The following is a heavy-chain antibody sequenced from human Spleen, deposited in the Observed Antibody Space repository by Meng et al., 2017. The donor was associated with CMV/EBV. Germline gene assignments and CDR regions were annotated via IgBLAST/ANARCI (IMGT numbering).Heavy chain of an antibody. Sequence: GESLKISCAASGFTFSSYSMNWVRQAPGKGLEWVSSISSSSSYIYYADSVKGRFTISRDNAKNSLYLQMNSLRAEDTAVYYCARERIIAAAGTYGMDVWGQGTTVTVSS. CDR3: ARERIIAAAGTYGMDV. D-gene: IGHD6-13*01. V-gene: IGHV3-21*01. CDR2: ISSSSSYI. J-gene: IGHJ6*02. CDR1: GFTFSSYS.